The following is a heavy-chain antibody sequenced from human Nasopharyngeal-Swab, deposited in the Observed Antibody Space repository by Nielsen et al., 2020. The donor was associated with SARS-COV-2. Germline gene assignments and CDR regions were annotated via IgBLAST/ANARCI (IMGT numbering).Heavy chain of an antibody. CDR2: IYHSGST. V-gene: IGHV4-38-2*02. CDR1: DYSISSGYN. D-gene: IGHD4-17*01. J-gene: IGHJ6*03. Sequence: SETLSLTCTVSDYSISSGYNWGWIRQPPGKGLEWIGSIYHSGSTYYNPSLQSRITISVDTSNNQFSLKLISVTAADTAVYYCARGQNDYGDDVATRTRYYFYYMDVWGRGTTVTVSS. CDR3: ARGQNDYGDDVATRTRYYFYYMDV.